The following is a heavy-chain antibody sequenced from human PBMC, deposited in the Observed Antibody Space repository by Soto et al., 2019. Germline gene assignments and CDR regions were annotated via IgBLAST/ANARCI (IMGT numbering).Heavy chain of an antibody. CDR1: GYRFASYW. Sequence: ESLKVSFKGSGYRFASYWIVWVRQMPGKGLEWMGIIYPGDSDTRYSPSFQGQVAFSADKSISTAYLQMNRLRAEDTATYYCAKDSCSGGSCYPTHFDCWGQGTLVTVSS. J-gene: IGHJ4*02. CDR3: AKDSCSGGSCYPTHFDC. CDR2: IYPGDSDT. V-gene: IGHV5-51*01. D-gene: IGHD2-15*01.